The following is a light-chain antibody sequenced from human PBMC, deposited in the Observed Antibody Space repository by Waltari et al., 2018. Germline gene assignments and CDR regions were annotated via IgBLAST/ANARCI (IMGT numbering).Light chain of an antibody. CDR1: QTITGSW. J-gene: IGKJ4*01. CDR2: GAS. CDR3: QQYGGSVVT. V-gene: IGKV3-20*01. Sequence: EIVLTQSPGTLSVSPGERVTVSCRASQTITGSWLTWYHQKPGQAPRLLIYGASNRAPGIPDGFSGSGSGTDFTLTISRLEPEDSAVYYCQQYGGSVVTFGGGTKVEIK.